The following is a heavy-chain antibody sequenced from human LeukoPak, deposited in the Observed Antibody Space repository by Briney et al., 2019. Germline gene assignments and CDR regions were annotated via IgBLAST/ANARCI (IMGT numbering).Heavy chain of an antibody. D-gene: IGHD3-22*01. V-gene: IGHV4-31*03. J-gene: IGHJ4*02. CDR3: AREPGHYYDSSGPMGGFDY. CDR1: GGSISSGGYY. CDR2: IYYSGST. Sequence: PSETLSLTCTVSGGSISSGGYYWSWIRQHPGKGLEWIGYIYYSGSTYYNPSLKSRVTISVDTSKNQFSLKLSSVTAADTAVYYCAREPGHYYDSSGPMGGFDYWGQGTLVTVSS.